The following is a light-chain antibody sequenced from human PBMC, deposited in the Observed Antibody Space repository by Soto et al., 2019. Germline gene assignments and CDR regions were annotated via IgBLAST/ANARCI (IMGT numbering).Light chain of an antibody. CDR2: AAS. J-gene: IGKJ5*01. Sequence: TQSPATLSVSPGEGATLSCRASQNIKNLLAWYQQRPGQSPRLLFYAASNRATGVPPRFSGSGSGTDFTLTISSLEPEDFAVYYCQQRTNWRITFGQGTRLEIK. V-gene: IGKV3-11*01. CDR1: QNIKNL. CDR3: QQRTNWRIT.